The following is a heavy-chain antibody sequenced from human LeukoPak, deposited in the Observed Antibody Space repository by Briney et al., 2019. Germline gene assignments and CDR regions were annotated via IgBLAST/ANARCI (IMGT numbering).Heavy chain of an antibody. Sequence: GASVKVSCKASGGTFSSYAISWVRQAPGQGLEWMGGIIPIFGTANYAQKFQGRVTITADESTSTAYMELSSLRSEDTAVYYCARVRNIAAPNFDYWGQGTLVTVSS. CDR1: GGTFSSYA. D-gene: IGHD6-6*01. CDR2: IIPIFGTA. V-gene: IGHV1-69*01. CDR3: ARVRNIAAPNFDY. J-gene: IGHJ4*02.